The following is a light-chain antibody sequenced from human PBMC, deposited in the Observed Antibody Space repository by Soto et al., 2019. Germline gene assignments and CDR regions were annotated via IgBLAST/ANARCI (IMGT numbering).Light chain of an antibody. Sequence: QSALTQPASVSGSPGQSITISCTGTSSDVGGYNYVSWYQQHPGKAPKLMIYDVSNRPSGVSNRFSGSKSGNTASLTISGLQAEDEADYYCSSYTSSSTLSVCGTGTKLTVL. V-gene: IGLV2-14*01. J-gene: IGLJ1*01. CDR3: SSYTSSSTLSV. CDR1: SSDVGGYNY. CDR2: DVS.